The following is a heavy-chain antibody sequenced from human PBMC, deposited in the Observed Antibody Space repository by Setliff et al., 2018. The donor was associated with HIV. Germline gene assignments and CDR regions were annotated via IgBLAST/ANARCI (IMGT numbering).Heavy chain of an antibody. D-gene: IGHD3-22*01. V-gene: IGHV4-4*07. CDR1: GGSISDFY. CDR3: ARDRQGAGYYYL. J-gene: IGHJ5*02. Sequence: PSETLSLTCSVSGGSISDFYWSWIRQPPGKGLEWVGHIYSTGDTNYNPSLKSRVTLSADTSKNQLSLSLTSVTAADTAVYYCARDRQGAGYYYLWGQGTLVTVSS. CDR2: IYSTGDT.